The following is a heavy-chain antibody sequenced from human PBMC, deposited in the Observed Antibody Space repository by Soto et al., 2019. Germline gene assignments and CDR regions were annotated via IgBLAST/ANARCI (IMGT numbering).Heavy chain of an antibody. CDR3: ARDRGDYAGLVPYSFDH. Sequence: EVQLVESGGGLVKPGGSLRLSCAASGFTFSSYSMHWVRQAPGKGLEWVSSISSRSRSIYYADSQKGRFTISRDNTKNSLYLQMNNLRAEDTAVYYCARDRGDYAGLVPYSFDHWGQGTLVTVSS. J-gene: IGHJ4*02. CDR2: ISSRSRSI. D-gene: IGHD4-17*01. CDR1: GFTFSSYS. V-gene: IGHV3-21*01.